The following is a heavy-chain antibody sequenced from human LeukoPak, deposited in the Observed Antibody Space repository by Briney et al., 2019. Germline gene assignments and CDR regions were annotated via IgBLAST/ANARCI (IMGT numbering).Heavy chain of an antibody. CDR2: INHSGST. CDR3: ARDRLLWFGELLRNYFDY. V-gene: IGHV4-34*01. CDR1: GGSFSGYY. J-gene: IGHJ4*02. Sequence: SETLSLTCAVYGGSFSGYYWSWIRQPPGKGLEWIGEINHSGSTNYNPSLKSRVIISVDTSKNQFSLKLSSVTAADTAVYYCARDRLLWFGELLRNYFDYWGQGTLVTVSS. D-gene: IGHD3-10*01.